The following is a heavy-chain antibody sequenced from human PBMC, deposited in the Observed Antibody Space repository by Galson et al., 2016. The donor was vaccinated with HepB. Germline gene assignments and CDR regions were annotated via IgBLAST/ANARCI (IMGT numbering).Heavy chain of an antibody. J-gene: IGHJ4*02. CDR2: LSNDGGRE. CDR1: GFIFKTFV. D-gene: IGHD3-10*01. CDR3: AKDRASQITMVRGENDF. Sequence: SLRLSCAGSGFIFKTFVMHWVRQAPGKGLEWVTGLSNDGGREYYADSVKGRFTISRDNAKNMVYLQMNSLRVEDTAVYYCAKDRASQITMVRGENDFCGQGTLVTVSS. V-gene: IGHV3-30*04.